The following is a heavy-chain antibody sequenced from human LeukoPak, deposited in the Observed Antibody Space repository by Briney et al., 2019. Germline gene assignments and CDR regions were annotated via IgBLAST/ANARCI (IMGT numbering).Heavy chain of an antibody. D-gene: IGHD1-14*01. CDR3: AKVSGGGLYYDGMDV. V-gene: IGHV3-23*01. J-gene: IGHJ6*02. CDR1: GFTFNNYA. Sequence: GGSLRLSCAASGFTFNNYAMNWVRQAPGKGLEWVSVISGSGGTTYYADSVKGRFTISRDSSKNTLYLQMNGLRAEDTAVYYCAKVSGGGLYYDGMDVWGQGTTVTVSS. CDR2: ISGSGGTT.